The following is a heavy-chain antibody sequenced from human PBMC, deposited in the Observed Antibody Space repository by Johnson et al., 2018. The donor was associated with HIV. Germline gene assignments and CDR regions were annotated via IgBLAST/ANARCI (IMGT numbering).Heavy chain of an antibody. J-gene: IGHJ3*02. D-gene: IGHD3-9*01. V-gene: IGHV3-20*04. CDR2: INWNGGTT. Sequence: EVQLVESGGGVVRPGGSLRLSCAASGFTFDDYAMTWVRQAPGKGLEWVSAINWNGGTTGYTDSVKGRFTISRDNSKNTLDLQMDSLRPEDTAVYYCAREIQYFTAFDIWGQGTMVTVSS. CDR1: GFTFDDYA. CDR3: AREIQYFTAFDI.